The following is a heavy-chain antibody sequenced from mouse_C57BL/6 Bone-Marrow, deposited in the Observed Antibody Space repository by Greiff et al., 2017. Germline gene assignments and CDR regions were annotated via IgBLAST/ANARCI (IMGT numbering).Heavy chain of an antibody. D-gene: IGHD1-1*01. Sequence: DVQLQESGPELVKPGASVKIPCKASGYTFTDYNMDWVKQSHGKSLEWIGDINPNNGGTIYNQKFKGKATLTVDKSSSTAYMELRSLTSEDTAVYYCARGGYGSSSLYFDYWGQGTTLTVSS. CDR2: INPNNGGT. CDR3: ARGGYGSSSLYFDY. J-gene: IGHJ2*01. CDR1: GYTFTDYN. V-gene: IGHV1-18*01.